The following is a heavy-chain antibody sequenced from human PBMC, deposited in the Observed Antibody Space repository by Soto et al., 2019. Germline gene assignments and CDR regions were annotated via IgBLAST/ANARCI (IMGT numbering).Heavy chain of an antibody. CDR2: ISYDGNNK. J-gene: IGHJ2*01. D-gene: IGHD3-10*01. Sequence: GGSLRLSCVASGFTFSNYIMHWVRQAPGKGLEWVAVISYDGNNKYYAASVKGRFTISRDNSKNTLYLQMNSLRAEDTAVYYCAKDPIWFGEFVTYWYFDLWGRGPMVTV. CDR1: GFTFSNYI. CDR3: AKDPIWFGEFVTYWYFDL. V-gene: IGHV3-30-3*01.